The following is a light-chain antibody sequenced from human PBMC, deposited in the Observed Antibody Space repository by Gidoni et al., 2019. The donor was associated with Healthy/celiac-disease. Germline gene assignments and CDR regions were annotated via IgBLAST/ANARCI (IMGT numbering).Light chain of an antibody. Sequence: QSVRTQPPSASGTPGQRVTISCSGSSSNIGSNTVHWYQQLPGTAPKLLIYGNNQRPSGVPDRFSGSKSGTSASLAISGLQSEDEADYYCAAWDDSLTGVVFGGGTKLTVL. CDR3: AAWDDSLTGVV. CDR1: SSNIGSNT. CDR2: GNN. V-gene: IGLV1-44*01. J-gene: IGLJ2*01.